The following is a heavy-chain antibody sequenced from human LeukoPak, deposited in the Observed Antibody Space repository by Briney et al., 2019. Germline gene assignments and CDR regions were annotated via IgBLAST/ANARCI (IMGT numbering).Heavy chain of an antibody. J-gene: IGHJ6*03. D-gene: IGHD6-13*01. V-gene: IGHV1-18*01. CDR1: GYTFNNYG. CDR2: ISNSDT. CDR3: ARAGGSSSWYGRVVYYMDV. Sequence: GASVKVSCKASGYTFNNYGISWVRQAPGQGLEWMGWISNSDTNYAQKLQGRVTMTTDTSTSTAYMELRSLRSDDTAVYYCARAGGSSSWYGRVVYYMDVWGKGTTVTVSS.